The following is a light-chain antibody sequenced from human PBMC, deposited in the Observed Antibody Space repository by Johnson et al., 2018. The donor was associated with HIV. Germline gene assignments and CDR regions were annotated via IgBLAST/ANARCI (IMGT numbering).Light chain of an antibody. J-gene: IGLJ1*01. CDR1: SSNIGTND. CDR2: ENN. CDR3: GAWDSSLSAYV. Sequence: HSVFTQPPSVSAAPGQKVTVSCSGSSSNIGTNDVSWYQQFPGAAPKLLIYENNKRPSGIPDRFSGSKSGTSATLDITGLQTGDEADYYCGAWDSSLSAYVFATETKVTVL. V-gene: IGLV1-51*02.